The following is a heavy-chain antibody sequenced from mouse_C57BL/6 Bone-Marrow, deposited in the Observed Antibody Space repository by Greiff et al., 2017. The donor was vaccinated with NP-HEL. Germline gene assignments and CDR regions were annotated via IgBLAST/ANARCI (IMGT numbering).Heavy chain of an antibody. Sequence: EVQRVESGEGLVKPGGSLKLSCAASGFTFSSYAMSWVRQTPEKRLEWVAYISSGGDYIYYADTVKGRFTISRDNARNTLYLQMSSLKSEDTAMYYCTRDRDYYGSSPHWYFDVWGTGTTVTVSS. D-gene: IGHD1-1*01. CDR2: ISSGGDYI. CDR1: GFTFSSYA. J-gene: IGHJ1*03. CDR3: TRDRDYYGSSPHWYFDV. V-gene: IGHV5-9-1*02.